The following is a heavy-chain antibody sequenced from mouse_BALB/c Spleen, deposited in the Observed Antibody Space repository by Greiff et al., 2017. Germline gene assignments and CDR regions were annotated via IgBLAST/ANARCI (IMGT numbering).Heavy chain of an antibody. CDR2: ISYSGST. J-gene: IGHJ3*01. CDR3: ARALYGNLFAY. D-gene: IGHD2-10*02. CDR1: GYSITSDYA. V-gene: IGHV3-2*02. Sequence: EVQLQESGPGLVKPSQSLSLTCTVTGYSITSDYAWNWIRQFPGNKLEWMGYISYSGSTSYNPSLKSRISITRDTSKNQFFLQLNSVTTEDTATYYCARALYGNLFAYWGQGTLVTVSA.